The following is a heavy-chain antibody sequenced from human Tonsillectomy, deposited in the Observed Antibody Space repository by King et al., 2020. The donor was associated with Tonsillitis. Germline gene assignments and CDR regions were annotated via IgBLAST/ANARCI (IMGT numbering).Heavy chain of an antibody. Sequence: VQLVESGGGLVKPGGSLRLSCAASGFTFSNAWMSWVRQAPGKGLEWVVRIKSKTDGGTTDYAAPVKGRFTISRDDSKNTLYLQMNSLKTEDTAVYYCTTVYCSSTSCYQFDYWGQGTLVTVSS. CDR1: GFTFSNAW. V-gene: IGHV3-15*01. CDR2: IKSKTDGGTT. CDR3: TTVYCSSTSCYQFDY. D-gene: IGHD2-2*01. J-gene: IGHJ4*02.